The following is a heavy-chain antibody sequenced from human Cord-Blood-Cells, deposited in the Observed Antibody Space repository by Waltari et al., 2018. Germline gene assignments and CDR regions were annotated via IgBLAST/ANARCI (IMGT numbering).Heavy chain of an antibody. J-gene: IGHJ4*02. V-gene: IGHV1-2*02. D-gene: IGHD1-26*01. CDR1: GYTFTGYY. CDR3: ARGPRSKVGATDY. CDR2: INPNSGDK. Sequence: QVQLVQSGAEVKKPGASVKVSCKASGYTFTGYYMHWVRQAPGQGLEWMGWINPNSGDKNYAQRFQGRVTMTRDTSISTAYMELSRLRSDDTAVYYCARGPRSKVGATDYWGQGTLVTVSS.